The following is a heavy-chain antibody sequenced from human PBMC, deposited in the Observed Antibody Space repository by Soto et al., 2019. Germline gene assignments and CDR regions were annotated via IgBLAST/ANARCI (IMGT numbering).Heavy chain of an antibody. D-gene: IGHD2-2*01. CDR2: ISSSSSYI. CDR1: GFTFSSYS. CDR3: ARDLSEVPAAEFAAMMDV. V-gene: IGHV3-21*01. J-gene: IGHJ6*03. Sequence: GGSLRLSCAASGFTFSSYSMNWVRQAPGKGLEWVSSISSSSSYIYYADSVKGRFTISRDNAKNSLYLQMNSLRAEDTAVYYCARDLSEVPAAEFAAMMDVWGKGTTVTV.